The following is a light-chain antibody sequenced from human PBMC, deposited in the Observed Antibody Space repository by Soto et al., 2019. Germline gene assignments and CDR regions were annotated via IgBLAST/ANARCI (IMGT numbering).Light chain of an antibody. V-gene: IGKV1-39*01. CDR1: QSISTY. J-gene: IGKJ1*01. Sequence: DIQMTQSPSSLSASVGDRVSITCRASQSISTYLNWYQQKPGEAPKVLIYAASSLQSGVPSRFSGSGSGTDFILTINSLQPEDFATYYCQQSYSTHGTFGQGTKVEI. CDR2: AAS. CDR3: QQSYSTHGT.